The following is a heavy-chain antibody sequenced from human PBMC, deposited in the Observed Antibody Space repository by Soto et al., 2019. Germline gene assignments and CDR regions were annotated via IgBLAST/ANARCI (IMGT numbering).Heavy chain of an antibody. J-gene: IGHJ4*02. Sequence: QVQLVQSGAEVKKPGASVKVSCKASGYTFTSYHITWVRQAPGQGLEWMGWISAYKGNTNYAQKLQGRATRTTATSTSTAYMELRSLRSDDTAVYCCARDSPPPREWGQGTLVTVSS. CDR2: ISAYKGNT. CDR3: ARDSPPPRE. D-gene: IGHD1-26*01. CDR1: GYTFTSYH. V-gene: IGHV1-18*01.